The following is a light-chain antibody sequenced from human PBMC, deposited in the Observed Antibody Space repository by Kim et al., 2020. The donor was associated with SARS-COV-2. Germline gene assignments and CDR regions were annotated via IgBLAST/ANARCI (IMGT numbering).Light chain of an antibody. CDR2: DVS. V-gene: IGLV2-14*01. CDR1: SSDVGGYNY. J-gene: IGLJ1*01. Sequence: QSALTQPASVSASPGQSITISCPGNSSDVGGYNYVSWFQQHPGKAPKLMIYDVSKRTSGVSNRFSGSKSGNTASLTISGLQAVDEADYYCSSYTSSSTNGFGAGTKVTVL. CDR3: SSYTSSSTNG.